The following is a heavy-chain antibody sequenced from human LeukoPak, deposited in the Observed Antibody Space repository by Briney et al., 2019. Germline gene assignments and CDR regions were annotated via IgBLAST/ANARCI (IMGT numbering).Heavy chain of an antibody. CDR3: GRDRKKDTAYCGGDCYSNY. V-gene: IGHV3-7*01. J-gene: IGHJ4*02. D-gene: IGHD2-21*02. Sequence: GGSLRLSCAASGFTFSSYWMSWVRQAPGKGLEWVANIKQEGSEKYYVDSVKGRFTISRDNAKNSLYLQMNSLRAEDTAVYYCGRDRKKDTAYCGGDCYSNYWGQGTLVTVSS. CDR2: IKQEGSEK. CDR1: GFTFSSYW.